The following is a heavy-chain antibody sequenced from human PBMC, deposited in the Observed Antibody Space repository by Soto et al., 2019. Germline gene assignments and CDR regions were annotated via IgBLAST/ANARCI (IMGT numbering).Heavy chain of an antibody. J-gene: IGHJ4*02. Sequence: EVQLLASGGGLVQPGGSLRVSCIASGFTFSDYAMSWVRQAPAKGLEWVSSIINSGVTTHYADSVKGRFTISGDNSKNTLYLQMTSLRAEDTAVYYCAKGGGLYYSGWYPEYWGQGTLVTVSS. CDR1: GFTFSDYA. D-gene: IGHD6-19*01. V-gene: IGHV3-23*01. CDR2: IINSGVTT. CDR3: AKGGGLYYSGWYPEY.